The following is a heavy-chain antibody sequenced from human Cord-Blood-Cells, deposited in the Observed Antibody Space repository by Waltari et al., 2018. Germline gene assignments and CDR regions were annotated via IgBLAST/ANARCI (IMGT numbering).Heavy chain of an antibody. CDR2: IRSKANSYAT. CDR3: TRHATVNDAFDI. CDR1: GFTFSGSA. V-gene: IGHV3-73*02. J-gene: IGHJ3*02. D-gene: IGHD4-17*01. Sequence: EVQLVESGGGLVQPGGSLKLSCAASGFTFSGSAMHWVRQASGKGREWVGRIRSKANSYATAYAGSVKGRFTISRDDSKNTAYLQMNSLKTEDTAVYYCTRHATVNDAFDIWGQGTMVTVSS.